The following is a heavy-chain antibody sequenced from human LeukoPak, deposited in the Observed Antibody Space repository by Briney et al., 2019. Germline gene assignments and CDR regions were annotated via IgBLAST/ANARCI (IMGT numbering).Heavy chain of an antibody. Sequence: PGGSLRLSCAASGFTFSSYGMHWVRQAPGKGLEWVAFIRYDGSNKYYADSVKGRFTISRDNSKNTLYLQMNSLRAEDTAVYYCARGRGSYYRAYYYYYYMDVWGKGTTVTFSS. J-gene: IGHJ6*03. D-gene: IGHD1-26*01. V-gene: IGHV3-30*02. CDR1: GFTFSSYG. CDR3: ARGRGSYYRAYYYYYYMDV. CDR2: IRYDGSNK.